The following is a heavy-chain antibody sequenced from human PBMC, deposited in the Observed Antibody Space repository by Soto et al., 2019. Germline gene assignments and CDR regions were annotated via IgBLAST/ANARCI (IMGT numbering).Heavy chain of an antibody. CDR3: ARDLGLYNWNYIDY. CDR1: GFTFSSYS. D-gene: IGHD1-20*01. CDR2: ISSSSSTI. V-gene: IGHV3-48*01. J-gene: IGHJ4*02. Sequence: EVQLVESGGGLVQPGGSLRLSCAASGFTFSSYSMNWVRQAPGKGLEWVSYISSSSSTIYYAVSVKGRFTISRDNAKNSLYLHMNCLRAEDTAVYYCARDLGLYNWNYIDYWGQGTLVTVSS.